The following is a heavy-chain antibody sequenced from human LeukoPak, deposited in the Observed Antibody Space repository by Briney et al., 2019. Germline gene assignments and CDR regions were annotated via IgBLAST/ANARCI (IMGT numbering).Heavy chain of an antibody. Sequence: ASVKVSCKASGYTFTSYYMHWVRQAPGQGLEWMGIINPNGGSTSYAQKFQGRVTITADKSTSTAYMELSSLRSEDTAVYYCARTTYYYDSSGSGAFDIWGQGTMVTVSS. CDR3: ARTTYYYDSSGSGAFDI. D-gene: IGHD3-22*01. CDR2: INPNGGST. CDR1: GYTFTSYY. V-gene: IGHV1-46*01. J-gene: IGHJ3*02.